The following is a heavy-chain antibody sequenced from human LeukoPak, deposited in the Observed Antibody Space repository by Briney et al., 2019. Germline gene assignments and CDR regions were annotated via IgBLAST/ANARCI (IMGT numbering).Heavy chain of an antibody. V-gene: IGHV3-21*01. CDR1: GFTFSSYS. J-gene: IGHJ1*01. Sequence: GGSLRLSCAASGFTFSSYSMNWVRQAPGKGLEWVSSISSSSSYIYYADSVKGRFTISRDNAKNSLYLQMNSLRAEDTAVYYCAAREGKMATTKWRYFQHWGQGTLVTVSS. D-gene: IGHD5-24*01. CDR3: AAREGKMATTKWRYFQH. CDR2: ISSSSSYI.